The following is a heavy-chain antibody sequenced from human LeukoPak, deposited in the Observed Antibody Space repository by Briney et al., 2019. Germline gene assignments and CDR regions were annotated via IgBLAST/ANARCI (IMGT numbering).Heavy chain of an antibody. J-gene: IGHJ4*02. CDR2: ISGSGGST. CDR1: GFTFSSYA. CDR3: ARHLSGVTGYTYGRGIDY. V-gene: IGHV3-23*01. D-gene: IGHD5-18*01. Sequence: GGSLRLSCAASGFTFSSYAMSWVRQAPGQGLEWVSAISGSGGSTYYADSVKGRFTISRDNSKNTLYLQMNSLRAEDTAVYYCARHLSGVTGYTYGRGIDYWGQGTLVTVSS.